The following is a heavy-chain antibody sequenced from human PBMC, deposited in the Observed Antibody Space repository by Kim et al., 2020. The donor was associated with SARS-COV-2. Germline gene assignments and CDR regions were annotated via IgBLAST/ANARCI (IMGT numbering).Heavy chain of an antibody. CDR2: ISYDGSNK. CDR3: AKTAVAGPQVYFDL. J-gene: IGHJ2*01. D-gene: IGHD6-19*01. CDR1: GFTFSSYG. Sequence: GGSLRLSCAASGFTFSSYGMHWVRQAPGKGLEWVAVISYDGSNKYYADSVKGRFTISRDNSKNTLYLQMNSLRAEDTAVYYCAKTAVAGPQVYFDLWGRGTLVTVSS. V-gene: IGHV3-30*18.